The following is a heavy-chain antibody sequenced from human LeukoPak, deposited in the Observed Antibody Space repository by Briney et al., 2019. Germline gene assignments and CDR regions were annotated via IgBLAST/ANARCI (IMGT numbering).Heavy chain of an antibody. CDR2: IKSKTDGGTT. Sequence: GGSLRLSCAASGFTFSNAWMSWVRQAPGKGLEWVGRIKSKTDGGTTDYAAPVKGRFTISRDDSKNTLYLQMISLKTEDTAVYYCTTDAYYYGSGSADYWGQGTLVTVSS. CDR3: TTDAYYYGSGSADY. V-gene: IGHV3-15*01. J-gene: IGHJ4*02. CDR1: GFTFSNAW. D-gene: IGHD3-10*01.